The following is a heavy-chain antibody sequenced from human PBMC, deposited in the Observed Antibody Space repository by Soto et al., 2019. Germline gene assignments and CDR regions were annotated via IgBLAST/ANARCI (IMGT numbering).Heavy chain of an antibody. J-gene: IGHJ4*02. Sequence: QITLKESGPTLVKPTQTLTLTCTFSGFSLSTSGVGVGWIRQPPGKALEWVALIYWDDAKEYSPSLKSRLTITKDHYKNHVALTKTNMDPVDTATYYCAHKGGGDRILDYWGQGTLVTVSS. D-gene: IGHD3-16*01. CDR2: IYWDDAK. CDR1: GFSLSTSGVG. V-gene: IGHV2-5*02. CDR3: AHKGGGDRILDY.